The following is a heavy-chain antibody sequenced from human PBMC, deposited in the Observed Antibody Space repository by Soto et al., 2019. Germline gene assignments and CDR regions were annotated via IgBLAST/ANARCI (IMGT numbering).Heavy chain of an antibody. D-gene: IGHD6-19*01. Sequence: QVQLVESGGGVVQPGRSLRLSCAASGFIFSPYGMHWVRQAPGKGLEWVAVISHDESMKEYGDSVKGRFTISRDNSKNTLYLQMNSLRGEDPAVYYCAKLPRGGWYHYHYGMDVWGRGTTVIVSS. V-gene: IGHV3-30*18. J-gene: IGHJ6*02. CDR2: ISHDESMK. CDR1: GFIFSPYG. CDR3: AKLPRGGWYHYHYGMDV.